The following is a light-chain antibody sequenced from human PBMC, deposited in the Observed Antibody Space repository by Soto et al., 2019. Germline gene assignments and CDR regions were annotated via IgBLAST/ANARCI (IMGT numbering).Light chain of an antibody. Sequence: QSVLTQPASVSGSPGQSITISCTGTGSDVGYYNYVSWYQQHPGKAPKLMIYDVIHRPSGVSNRFSGSKSGNTASLTISGLQTEDEADYYCSSYSISATPVVFGGGTQLTVL. V-gene: IGLV2-14*01. J-gene: IGLJ2*01. CDR1: GSDVGYYNY. CDR3: SSYSISATPVV. CDR2: DVI.